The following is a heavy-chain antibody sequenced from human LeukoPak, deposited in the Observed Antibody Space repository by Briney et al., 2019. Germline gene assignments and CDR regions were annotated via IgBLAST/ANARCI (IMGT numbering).Heavy chain of an antibody. CDR3: ASVMGHYCGTASKWDY. CDR2: IKQDGSEK. D-gene: IGHD4-23*01. V-gene: IGHV3-7*01. CDR1: GFTFSSYW. J-gene: IGHJ4*02. Sequence: PGGSLRLSCAASGFTFSSYWMSWVRQAPGKGLEWVANIKQDGSEKYYVDSVKGRFTISRDNAKNSLYLQMNSMRADDTAVYYCASVMGHYCGTASKWDYWGQGTLVTVSS.